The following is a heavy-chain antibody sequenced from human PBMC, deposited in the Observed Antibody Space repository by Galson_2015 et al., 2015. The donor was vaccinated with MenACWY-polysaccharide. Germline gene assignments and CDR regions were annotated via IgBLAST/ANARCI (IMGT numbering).Heavy chain of an antibody. J-gene: IGHJ2*01. CDR2: IYSSGRT. V-gene: IGHV4-61*02. D-gene: IGHD1-1*01. CDR1: GGSMTSGNYY. CDR3: ARRSLDNWYFDL. Sequence: TLSLTCTVSGGSMTSGNYYWTWIRQPTGKGLEWIGRIYSSGRTDINPSLKSRVTISLDTSQHQFSLSLSSVTASDTAIYYCARRSLDNWYFDLWGRGTLVIVSS.